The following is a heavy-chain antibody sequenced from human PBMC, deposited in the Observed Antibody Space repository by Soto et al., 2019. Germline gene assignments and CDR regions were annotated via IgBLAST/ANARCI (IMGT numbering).Heavy chain of an antibody. Sequence: ASVKVSCKASGYSFTSYGISWVRQAPGQGLEWMGWISAYNGNTKYAQKFQGRVTMTEDTSTDTAYMELSSLRSEDTAVYYCATNSGSYFSFDYWGQGTLVTVSS. D-gene: IGHD1-26*01. J-gene: IGHJ4*02. CDR3: ATNSGSYFSFDY. V-gene: IGHV1-18*01. CDR1: GYSFTSYG. CDR2: ISAYNGNT.